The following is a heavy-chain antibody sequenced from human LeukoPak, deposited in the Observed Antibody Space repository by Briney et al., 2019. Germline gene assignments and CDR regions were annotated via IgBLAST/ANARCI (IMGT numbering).Heavy chain of an antibody. J-gene: IGHJ3*02. CDR3: ASTWIQLSLRDDAFDI. V-gene: IGHV4-59*01. CDR2: IYYSGST. Sequence: SETLSLTCTVSGGSISSYYWSWIRQPPGKGLEWIGYIYYSGSTNYNPSLKSRVTISVDTSKNQFSLKLSSVTAADTAVYHCASTWIQLSLRDDAFDIWGQGTMVTVSS. D-gene: IGHD5-18*01. CDR1: GGSISSYY.